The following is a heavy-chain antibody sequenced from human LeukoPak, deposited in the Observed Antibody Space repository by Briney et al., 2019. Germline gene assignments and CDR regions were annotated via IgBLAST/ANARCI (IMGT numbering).Heavy chain of an antibody. CDR1: GYTFTNFG. J-gene: IGHJ4*02. CDR3: ARDRDYGDYNTQDLFVY. V-gene: IGHV1-18*01. CDR2: ISAYNGNT. D-gene: IGHD4-17*01. Sequence: PGASVKVSCKASGYTFTNFGISWVRQAPGQGLEWMGWISAYNGNTNYAQRLQGRVTMTTDTSTSTAYMELRSLRSDDTAVYYCARDRDYGDYNTQDLFVYWGQGTLVTVSP.